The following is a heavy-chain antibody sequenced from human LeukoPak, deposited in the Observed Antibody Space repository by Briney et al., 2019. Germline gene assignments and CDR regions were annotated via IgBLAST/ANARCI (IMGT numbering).Heavy chain of an antibody. D-gene: IGHD6-19*01. Sequence: GESLKISCKGSGYSFTSYWIGWVRQMPGKGLEWMGIIYPGDSDTRYSPSFQGQVTISADKSIGTAYLQWSSLKASDTAMYYCARPPSGYSSGWYYMDVWGKGTTVTVSS. V-gene: IGHV5-51*01. CDR1: GYSFTSYW. CDR3: ARPPSGYSSGWYYMDV. CDR2: IYPGDSDT. J-gene: IGHJ6*03.